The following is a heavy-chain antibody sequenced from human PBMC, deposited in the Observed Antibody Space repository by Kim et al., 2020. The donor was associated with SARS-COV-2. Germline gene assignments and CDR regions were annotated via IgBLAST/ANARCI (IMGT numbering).Heavy chain of an antibody. Sequence: YSKRFQGRVTMTSDTSASTAYMELNSLRSEDTAIYYCARDLTSVTSPSFDYWGQGTQVTVSS. D-gene: IGHD4-17*01. J-gene: IGHJ4*02. CDR3: ARDLTSVTSPSFDY. V-gene: IGHV1-3*01.